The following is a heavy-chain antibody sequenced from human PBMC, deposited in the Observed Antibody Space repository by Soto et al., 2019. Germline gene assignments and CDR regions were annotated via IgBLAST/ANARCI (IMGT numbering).Heavy chain of an antibody. J-gene: IGHJ5*02. Sequence: GGSLRLSCAASGFTFSSYAMSWVRQAPGKGLELVSAIGGSGGSTYYADSVKGRFTISRDNSKNTLYLQMNSLRAEDTAVYYCAKVVDYDFWSGYHKVNWFDPWGQGTLVTVSS. V-gene: IGHV3-23*01. CDR3: AKVVDYDFWSGYHKVNWFDP. CDR1: GFTFSSYA. CDR2: IGGSGGST. D-gene: IGHD3-3*01.